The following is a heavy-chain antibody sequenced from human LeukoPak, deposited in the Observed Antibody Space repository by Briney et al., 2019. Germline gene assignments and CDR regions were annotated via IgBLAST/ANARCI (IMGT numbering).Heavy chain of an antibody. D-gene: IGHD5-18*01. Sequence: SETLSLTCTVSGGSISSYYWSWIRQPPGKGLEWIGYIYYSGSTNYNPSLKSRVTISVDTSKNQFSLKLSSVTAADTAVYYCARTGGYSSKYYFDYWGQGTLVTVSS. J-gene: IGHJ4*02. V-gene: IGHV4-59*12. CDR3: ARTGGYSSKYYFDY. CDR1: GGSISSYY. CDR2: IYYSGST.